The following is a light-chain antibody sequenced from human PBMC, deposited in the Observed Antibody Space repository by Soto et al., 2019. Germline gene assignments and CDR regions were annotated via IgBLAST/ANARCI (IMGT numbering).Light chain of an antibody. CDR3: QVWDSVSDHWV. CDR1: YIGSKS. CDR2: DDS. J-gene: IGLJ2*01. Sequence: SYELTQPPSVSVAPGQTARITCGGKYIGSKSVHWYQQKPGQAPVLVVNDDSDRPSGIPERFSGSNSGNTAALTISRVEAGDEADYYCQVWDSVSDHWVFGGGT. V-gene: IGLV3-21*02.